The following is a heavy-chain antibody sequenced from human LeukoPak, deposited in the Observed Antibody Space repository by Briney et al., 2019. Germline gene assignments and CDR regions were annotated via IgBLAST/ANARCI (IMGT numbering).Heavy chain of an antibody. CDR2: INRSGIT. CDR3: ARGRKYYDILTGYYRPSHYFYMDV. J-gene: IGHJ6*03. D-gene: IGHD3-9*01. V-gene: IGHV4-34*01. Sequence: HPSETLSLICTVYDESFNNYFWNWIRQSPGKGLEWIGEINRSGITSYNPSLKGRLTMSADMSKNQFSLNLTSVTAADTAVYFCARGRKYYDILTGYYRPSHYFYMDVWGNGTTVTVSS. CDR1: DESFNNYF.